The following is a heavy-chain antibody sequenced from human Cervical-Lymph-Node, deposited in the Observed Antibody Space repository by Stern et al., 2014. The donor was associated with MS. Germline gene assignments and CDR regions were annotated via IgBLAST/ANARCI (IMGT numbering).Heavy chain of an antibody. Sequence: QVQLVQSGAEVKKPGASVKVSCKASGYTFTNTGINWVRLAPGQGHEWMGWVSTYNGNTKYAQKLRGRVTMTTDTSTSTAYMELRSLRSDDTAVYYCARGDDKTSYDYWGQGTLVTVSS. CDR3: ARGDDKTSYDY. D-gene: IGHD1-1*01. V-gene: IGHV1-18*01. CDR1: GYTFTNTG. CDR2: VSTYNGNT. J-gene: IGHJ4*02.